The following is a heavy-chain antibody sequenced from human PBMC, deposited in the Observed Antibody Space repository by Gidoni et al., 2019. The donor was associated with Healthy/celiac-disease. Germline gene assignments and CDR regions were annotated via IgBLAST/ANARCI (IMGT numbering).Heavy chain of an antibody. D-gene: IGHD3-22*01. Sequence: EVQLLESGGGLVQPGGSLRLSCAASGFPFSSYAMIWVRQAPGKGLEWVSAISGSGGSTYYADSGKGRFTISRDNSKNTLYLQMNSLRAEDTAVYYCAKDNRHYYYDSTEGYFDYWGQGTLVTVSS. CDR3: AKDNRHYYYDSTEGYFDY. V-gene: IGHV3-23*01. CDR1: GFPFSSYA. J-gene: IGHJ4*02. CDR2: ISGSGGST.